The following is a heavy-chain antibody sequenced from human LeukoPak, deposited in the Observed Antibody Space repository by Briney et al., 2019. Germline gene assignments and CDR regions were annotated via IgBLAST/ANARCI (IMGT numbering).Heavy chain of an antibody. CDR1: GVSFSGYY. Sequence: SETLSLTCAVYGVSFSGYYWSWIRQPPGKGLEWIGEINHSGSTNYNPSLKSRVTISVDTSKNQFSLKLSSVTAADTAVYYCARGVAARAYGYWGHGTLVTVSS. D-gene: IGHD6-6*01. V-gene: IGHV4-34*01. J-gene: IGHJ4*01. CDR2: INHSGST. CDR3: ARGVAARAYGY.